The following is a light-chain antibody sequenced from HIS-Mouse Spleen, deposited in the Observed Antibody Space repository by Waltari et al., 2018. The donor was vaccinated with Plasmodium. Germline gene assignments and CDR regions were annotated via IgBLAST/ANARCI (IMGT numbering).Light chain of an antibody. CDR3: AAWDDYVV. V-gene: IGLV1-44*01. Sequence: QSVLTQPPSASGTPGQRVTISCSGSSSNIGSNTVNWYQQLPGTAPKLLIDSNNQRPSGVPDRCSCSKSGTSAALAISGLQSEDEADYYGAAWDDYVVFGGGTKLTVL. CDR2: SNN. J-gene: IGLJ2*01. CDR1: SSNIGSNT.